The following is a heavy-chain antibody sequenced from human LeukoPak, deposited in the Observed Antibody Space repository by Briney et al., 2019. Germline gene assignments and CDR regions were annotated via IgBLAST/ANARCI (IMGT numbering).Heavy chain of an antibody. CDR1: GFTFSNYA. CDR3: AKGLHGGVGYGVDV. J-gene: IGHJ6*02. V-gene: IGHV3-23*01. CDR2: IIDTGVGT. Sequence: GGSLRLSCAASGFTFSNYAMSWVRQAPGKGLEWVSGIIDTGVGTFYADSVKGRFTISRDTSKNMLYLQMNSLRAEDTAVYYCAKGLHGGVGYGVDVWGQGTTVSVSS. D-gene: IGHD3-16*01.